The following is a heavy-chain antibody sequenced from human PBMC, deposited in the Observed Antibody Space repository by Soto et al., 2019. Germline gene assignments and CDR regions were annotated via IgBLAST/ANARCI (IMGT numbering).Heavy chain of an antibody. V-gene: IGHV3-21*01. D-gene: IGHD2-15*01. CDR1: GFIFTTNS. CDR2: ISSSGTFK. Sequence: GGSLRLSCEASGFIFTTNSMNWVRQVPGKGLQWLSSISSSGTFKSYGDSVKGRFTISRDNAKNSLFLQMNNLSGEDTGLYYCARDPPHGGTSSWDADSWRPGTLVTVSS. CDR3: ARDPPHGGTSSWDADS. J-gene: IGHJ4*02.